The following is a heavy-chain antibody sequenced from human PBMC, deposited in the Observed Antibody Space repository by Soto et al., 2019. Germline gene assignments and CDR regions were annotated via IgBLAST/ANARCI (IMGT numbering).Heavy chain of an antibody. Sequence: GGSLRLSCAASGFTFSSYGMHWVRQAPGKGLEWVAVISYDGSNKYYADSVKGRFTISRDNSKNTLYLQMNSLRAEDTAVYYCANAAGRADDSEYYFDYWGQGTLVTVSS. CDR3: ANAAGRADDSEYYFDY. CDR1: GFTFSSYG. J-gene: IGHJ4*02. D-gene: IGHD1-1*01. CDR2: ISYDGSNK. V-gene: IGHV3-30*18.